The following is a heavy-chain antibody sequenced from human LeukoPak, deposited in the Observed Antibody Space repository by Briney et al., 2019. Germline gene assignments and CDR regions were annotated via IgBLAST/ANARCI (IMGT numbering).Heavy chain of an antibody. CDR1: GFSLSTSGVG. V-gene: IGHV2-5*02. J-gene: IGHJ4*02. CDR2: IYWDDDK. CDR3: AHTYCSSTSCYVNDY. Sequence: SGPTLVKPTQTLTLTCTFSGFSLSTSGVGVGWIRQPPGKALEWLALIYWDDDKRYSPSLKSRLTITKDTSKNQVVLTITNMDPVDTATYYCAHTYCSSTSCYVNDYWGQGTPVTVSS. D-gene: IGHD2-2*01.